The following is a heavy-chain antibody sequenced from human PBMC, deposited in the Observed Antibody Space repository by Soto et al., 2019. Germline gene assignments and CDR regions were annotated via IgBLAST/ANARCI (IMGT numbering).Heavy chain of an antibody. J-gene: IGHJ6*02. D-gene: IGHD4-4*01. V-gene: IGHV3-23*01. CDR1: GFTFSSYA. CDR3: AKDLSTVPIGYYYYGMDV. CDR2: ISGSGGST. Sequence: GGSLRLSCAASGFTFSSYAMSWVRQAPGKGLEWVSAISGSGGSTYYTDSVKGRFTISRDNSKNTLYLQMNSLRAEDTAVYYCAKDLSTVPIGYYYYGMDVWGQGTTVTVSS.